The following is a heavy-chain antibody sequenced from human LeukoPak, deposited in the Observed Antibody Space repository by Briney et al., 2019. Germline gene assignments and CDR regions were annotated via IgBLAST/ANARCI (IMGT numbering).Heavy chain of an antibody. CDR1: GFTFSSYG. CDR3: AKERDAFDI. Sequence: PGRSLRLSCAASGFTFSSYGMRWVRQAPGKGLEWVAVISYDGSNKYYADSVKGRFTISRDNSKNTLYLQMNSLRAEDTAVYYCAKERDAFDIWGQGTMVTVSS. V-gene: IGHV3-30*18. J-gene: IGHJ3*02. CDR2: ISYDGSNK.